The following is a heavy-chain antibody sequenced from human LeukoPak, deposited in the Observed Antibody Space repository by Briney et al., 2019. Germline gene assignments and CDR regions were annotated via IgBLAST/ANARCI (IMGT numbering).Heavy chain of an antibody. J-gene: IGHJ4*02. D-gene: IGHD3-3*01. V-gene: IGHV3-23*01. CDR1: GFPFSRYV. CDR2: INGSDDTT. Sequence: PGGSLRLSCAASGFPFSRYVMSWVRQAPGKGLEWVSVINGSDDTTYYADSVKGRFTISRDNAKNSLYLQMNSLRAEDTAVYYCARDFDFWSGYYAYWGQGTLVTVSS. CDR3: ARDFDFWSGYYAY.